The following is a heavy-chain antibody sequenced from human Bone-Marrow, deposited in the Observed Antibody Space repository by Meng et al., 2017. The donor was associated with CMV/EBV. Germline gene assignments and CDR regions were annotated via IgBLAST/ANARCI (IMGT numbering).Heavy chain of an antibody. Sequence: GESLKISCAASGFTFSSYEMNWVRQAPGKGLEWVSYISSSGSTIYYADSVKGRFTISRDNAKNSLYLQMNSLRAEDTAVYYCARDCNSTSCYHSGGYYGMDVWGQGTTVTVSS. D-gene: IGHD2-2*01. V-gene: IGHV3-48*03. CDR3: ARDCNSTSCYHSGGYYGMDV. J-gene: IGHJ6*02. CDR2: ISSSGSTI. CDR1: GFTFSSYE.